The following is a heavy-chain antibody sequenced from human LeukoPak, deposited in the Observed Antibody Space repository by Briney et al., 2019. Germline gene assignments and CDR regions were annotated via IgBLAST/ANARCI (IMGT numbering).Heavy chain of an antibody. CDR3: ARRAGAYTHPYDY. D-gene: IGHD3-16*01. V-gene: IGHV3-53*01. CDR2: IYSAGST. Sequence: GGSLRLSCTVSGFTVSSNSMSWVRQAPGKGLEWVSFIYSAGSTHYSDSVKVRFTISIDNSKNTLYLQMNSLRAEDTAVYYCARRAGAYTHPYDYWGQGTPVTVS. J-gene: IGHJ4*02. CDR1: GFTVSSNS.